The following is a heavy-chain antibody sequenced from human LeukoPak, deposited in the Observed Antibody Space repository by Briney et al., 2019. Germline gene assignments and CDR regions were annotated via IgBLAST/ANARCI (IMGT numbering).Heavy chain of an antibody. CDR3: ARVIGDCGGDRYLFPDY. Sequence: GGSLRLSCAASGFTFSSYSMNWVRQAPGKGLEWVSYISSSSTIYYADSVKGRFTISRDNAKNSLYLQMNSLRDEDTAVYYCARVIGDCGGDRYLFPDYWGQGTLVTVSS. V-gene: IGHV3-48*02. D-gene: IGHD2-21*02. J-gene: IGHJ4*02. CDR1: GFTFSSYS. CDR2: ISSSSTI.